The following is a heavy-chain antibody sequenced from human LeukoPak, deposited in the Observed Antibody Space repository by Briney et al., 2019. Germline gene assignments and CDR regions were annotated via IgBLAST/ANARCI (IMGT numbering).Heavy chain of an antibody. D-gene: IGHD2-2*01. Sequence: AGGCLRLSCAASVFTFSSYSMNWVRQAPGKGLEWVSYISSSSSTIYYADSVKGRFTISRDNAKNSLYLQMNSLRDEDTAVYYCARTLYCSSTSCSNYWGQGTLVTVSS. V-gene: IGHV3-48*02. J-gene: IGHJ4*02. CDR1: VFTFSSYS. CDR2: ISSSSSTI. CDR3: ARTLYCSSTSCSNY.